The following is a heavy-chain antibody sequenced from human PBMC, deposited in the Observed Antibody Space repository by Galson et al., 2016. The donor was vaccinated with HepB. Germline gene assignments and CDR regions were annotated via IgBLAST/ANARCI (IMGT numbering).Heavy chain of an antibody. CDR3: ARVLFGSGSYWCLDV. CDR2: ISSNCATI. D-gene: IGHD3-10*01. CDR1: EFTFSSYT. V-gene: IGHV3-48*02. Sequence: SLRLSCAAYEFTFSSYTMNLVRQAPGTGLEWVSYISSNCATIYYADSVKGRFTLTRDNAKNSLYLQMNSLRDEDTAVYFCARVLFGSGSYWCLDVWGQGTTVTVSS. J-gene: IGHJ6*02.